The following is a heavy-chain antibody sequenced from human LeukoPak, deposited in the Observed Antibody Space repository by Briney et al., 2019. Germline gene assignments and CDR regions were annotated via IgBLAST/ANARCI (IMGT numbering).Heavy chain of an antibody. D-gene: IGHD6-13*01. J-gene: IGHJ4*02. CDR2: INPNSGGT. Sequence: ASVKVSCKASGYTFTDYYLHWVRQAPGQGLEWMGWINPNSGGTNYAQKFQGRVTMTRDTSISTAYMELSRLRSDDTAVYYCARDRDSTQLYYWGQGTLVTASS. CDR3: ARDRDSTQLYY. V-gene: IGHV1-2*02. CDR1: GYTFTDYY.